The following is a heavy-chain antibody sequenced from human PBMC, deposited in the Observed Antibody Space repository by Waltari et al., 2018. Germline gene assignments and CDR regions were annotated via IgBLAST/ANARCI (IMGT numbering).Heavy chain of an antibody. CDR3: AREFSGWYRLDY. V-gene: IGHV3-21*01. CDR2: ISSSSSYI. Sequence: EVQLVESGGGLVQPGGSLRPSCAASGFTFSSYWLSWFRQAPGKGLEWVSSISSSSSYIYYADSVKGRFTISRDNAKNSLYLQMNSLRAEDTAVYYCAREFSGWYRLDYWGQGTLVTVSS. J-gene: IGHJ4*02. D-gene: IGHD6-19*01. CDR1: GFTFSSYW.